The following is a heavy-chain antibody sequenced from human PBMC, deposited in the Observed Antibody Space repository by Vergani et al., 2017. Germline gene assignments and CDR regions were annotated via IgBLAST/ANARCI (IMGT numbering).Heavy chain of an antibody. CDR3: TRSECSGTTCYGHYFDL. CDR2: LYRGAFT. D-gene: IGHD2-15*01. J-gene: IGHJ4*01. CDR1: GFTVSTDY. V-gene: IGHV3-66*02. Sequence: EVQLVESGGGLVQPGGSLTLSCAASGFTVSTDYFSWVRQAPGKGLEWVSILYRGAFTSYTDSVKGRFTVSRDISKNSLFLQMNSLRVEDTGVYYCTRSECSGTTCYGHYFDLWGHGILVTVSS.